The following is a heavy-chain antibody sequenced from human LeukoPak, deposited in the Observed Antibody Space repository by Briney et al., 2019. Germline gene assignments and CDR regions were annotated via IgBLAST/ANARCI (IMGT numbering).Heavy chain of an antibody. CDR2: INPNSGET. CDR1: GSTFTGAY. CDR3: ARVLFNSGYDY. D-gene: IGHD3-9*01. J-gene: IGHJ4*02. V-gene: IGHV1-2*02. Sequence: ASVKVSCKPSGSTFTGAYMHWVRQAPGQGLEWMGWINPNSGETKFAQKFQGRVTMTRDTSISTVYMDLGGLRSDDAAVYYCARVLFNSGYDYWGQGSLVTVSS.